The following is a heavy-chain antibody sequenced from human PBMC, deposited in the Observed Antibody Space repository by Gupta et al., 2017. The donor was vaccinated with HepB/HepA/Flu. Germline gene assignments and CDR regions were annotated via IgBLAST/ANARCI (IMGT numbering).Heavy chain of an antibody. D-gene: IGHD2-8*01. Sequence: EVQLLDSGGGLVQPGGSLPLSCAASGFAFHMYAMSWVRQAPGKGLEWVSGITDNGGDTYYADSVNGRFTISRDNSKNTVYLQMNSLRAEDTAIYFCVKDYYGTNSMFDYWGQGTLGSVSS. CDR3: VKDYYGTNSMFDY. CDR1: GFAFHMYA. V-gene: IGHV3-23*01. CDR2: ITDNGGDT. J-gene: IGHJ4*02.